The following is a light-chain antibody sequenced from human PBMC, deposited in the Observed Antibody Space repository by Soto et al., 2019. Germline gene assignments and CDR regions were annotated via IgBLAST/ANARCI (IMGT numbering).Light chain of an antibody. V-gene: IGKV3-20*01. CDR2: DTS. J-gene: IGKJ1*01. Sequence: EIVLTQSPCSPSLSPGERATLSCRASQSVSSRYLAWYQQKPGQAPRLLIYDTSSRTTGIPDRFSGSGSGTDFTLTISRLEPEVFAVYFCQHYGDSRTFGQGSKGDI. CDR1: QSVSSRY. CDR3: QHYGDSRT.